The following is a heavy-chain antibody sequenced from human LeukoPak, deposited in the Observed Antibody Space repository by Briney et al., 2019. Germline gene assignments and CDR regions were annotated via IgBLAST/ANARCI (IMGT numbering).Heavy chain of an antibody. J-gene: IGHJ4*02. V-gene: IGHV5-51*01. CDR3: ARHVVSEYYDILTGYYTVYYFDC. CDR2: IYPGDSDT. Sequence: GESLKISCKGSGYSFTSYWIGWVRQMPGKGLEWMRIIYPGDSDTRYSPSFQGQVTISADKSISTAYLQWSSLKASDTAMYYCARHVVSEYYDILTGYYTVYYFDCWGQGTLVTVSS. CDR1: GYSFTSYW. D-gene: IGHD3-9*01.